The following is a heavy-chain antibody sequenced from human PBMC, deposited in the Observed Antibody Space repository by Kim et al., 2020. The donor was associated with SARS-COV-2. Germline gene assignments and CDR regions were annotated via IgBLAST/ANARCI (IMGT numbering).Heavy chain of an antibody. Sequence: SETLSLTCAVYGGSLSDYYWSWIRQPPGKGLEWIGEINHSGSTNYNPSLKSRVTISVDMSRNQFSLRLTSVNAADTAVYYCARGWWFDPWGQGTLVTVSS. CDR1: GGSLSDYY. J-gene: IGHJ5*02. V-gene: IGHV4-34*01. CDR2: INHSGST. CDR3: ARGWWFDP.